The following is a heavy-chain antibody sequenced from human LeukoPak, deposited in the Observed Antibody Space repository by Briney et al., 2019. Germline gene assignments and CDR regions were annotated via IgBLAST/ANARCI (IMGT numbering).Heavy chain of an antibody. CDR2: ISGSGGST. CDR1: GFTFSSYA. J-gene: IGHJ4*02. V-gene: IGHV3-23*01. Sequence: PGGSLRLSCAASGFTFSSYAMSWVSQAPGKGLEWVSAISGSGGSTYYADSVKGRFTISRDNSKNTLYLQMNSLRAEDTAVYYCAKAMEVVPAAIGAVAFDYWGQGTLVTVSS. D-gene: IGHD2-2*02. CDR3: AKAMEVVPAAIGAVAFDY.